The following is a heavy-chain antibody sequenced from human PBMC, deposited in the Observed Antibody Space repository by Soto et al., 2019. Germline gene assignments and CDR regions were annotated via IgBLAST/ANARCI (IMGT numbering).Heavy chain of an antibody. V-gene: IGHV4-59*01. J-gene: IGHJ6*02. CDR1: GGSIGSYY. CDR3: AREQSSSTTYGMDV. CDR2: IYYSGST. Sequence: QVQLQESGPGLVKPSETLSLTCTVSGGSIGSYYWTWIRQPPGKGLEWIGYIYYSGSTNYNPSLKSRVTISVDTSKNQFSLKLSSVTAADTALYFCAREQSSSTTYGMDVWGQGTTVTVSS. D-gene: IGHD6-6*01.